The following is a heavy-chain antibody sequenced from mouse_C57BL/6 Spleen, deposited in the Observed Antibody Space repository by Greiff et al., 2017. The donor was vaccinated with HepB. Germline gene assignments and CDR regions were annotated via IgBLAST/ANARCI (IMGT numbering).Heavy chain of an antibody. V-gene: IGHV3-1*01. CDR1: GYSITSGYD. Sequence: EVKLVESGPGMVKPSQSLSLTCTVTGYSITSGYDWHWIRHFPGNKLEWMGYISYSGSTNYHPSLKSRISITHDTSKNHFFLKLNSVTTEDTATYYCARWLRRGWYFDVWGTGTTVTVSS. CDR3: ARWLRRGWYFDV. D-gene: IGHD2-2*01. CDR2: ISYSGST. J-gene: IGHJ1*03.